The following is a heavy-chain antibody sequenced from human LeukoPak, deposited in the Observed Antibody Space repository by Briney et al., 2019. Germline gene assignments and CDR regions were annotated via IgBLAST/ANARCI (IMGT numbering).Heavy chain of an antibody. J-gene: IGHJ3*02. CDR1: GGSXSGYY. Sequence: VYGGSXSGYYWSWIRQPPGKGLEWIGEINHSGSTNYNPSLKSRVTISVDTSKNQFSLKLSSVTAADTAVYYCARPLQVTYDSSGSGAFDIWGQGTMVTVSS. CDR2: INHSGST. CDR3: ARPLQVTYDSSGSGAFDI. D-gene: IGHD3-22*01. V-gene: IGHV4-34*01.